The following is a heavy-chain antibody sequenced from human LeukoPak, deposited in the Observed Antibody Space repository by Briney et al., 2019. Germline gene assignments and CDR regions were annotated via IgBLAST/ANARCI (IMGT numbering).Heavy chain of an antibody. V-gene: IGHV4-39*01. Sequence: SETLSLTCTVSGGSISSSSYFWGWIRQPPGKGLEWIGSISYNGSTYYNPSLKSRLTISVDTSKNQFSLKLSSVTAADTAVYYCARVLSSGYCSSTSCYSPFDYWGQGTLVTVSS. CDR2: ISYNGST. CDR3: ARVLSSGYCSSTSCYSPFDY. D-gene: IGHD2-2*02. J-gene: IGHJ4*02. CDR1: GGSISSSSYF.